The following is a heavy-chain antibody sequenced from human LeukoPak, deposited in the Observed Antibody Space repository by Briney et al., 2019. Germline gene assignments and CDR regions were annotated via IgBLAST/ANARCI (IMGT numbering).Heavy chain of an antibody. J-gene: IGHJ4*02. V-gene: IGHV3-21*01. D-gene: IGHD2-15*01. CDR3: ARGTGYCSGGSCAPFDY. CDR1: GFTFSSYS. CDR2: ISSSSSYI. Sequence: GGSLRLSCAASGFTFSSYSMNWVRQAPGKGLEWVSSISSSSSYIYYADSVKGRFTISRDNAKNSLYLQMNSLRAEDTAVYYCARGTGYCSGGSCAPFDYWGQGTLVTVSS.